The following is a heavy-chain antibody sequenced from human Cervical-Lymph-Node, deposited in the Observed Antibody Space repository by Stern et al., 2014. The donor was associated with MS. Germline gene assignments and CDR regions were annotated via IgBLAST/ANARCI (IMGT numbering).Heavy chain of an antibody. CDR3: ASHYCTSTSCYMNY. J-gene: IGHJ4*02. CDR2: IYYTGTT. Sequence: QVQLQESGPGLVKPSETLSLTCTVSSGSVSSGLYYWAWIRQPPGKGLEWIGYIYYTGTTNYNSSLKSRVTMSLDMSKNQFSLKVSSVTAADTAMYYCASHYCTSTSCYMNYWGQGTLVTVSS. D-gene: IGHD2-2*02. CDR1: SGSVSSGLYY. V-gene: IGHV4-61*01.